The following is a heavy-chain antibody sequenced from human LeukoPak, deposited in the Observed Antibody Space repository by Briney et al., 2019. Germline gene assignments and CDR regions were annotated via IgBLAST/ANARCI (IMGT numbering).Heavy chain of an antibody. J-gene: IGHJ4*02. V-gene: IGHV3-66*01. CDR1: GFTVGSNY. D-gene: IGHD3-10*01. Sequence: QPGGSLRLSCAASGFTVGSNYMSWVRQAPGKGLEWVSVIYSGGSTYYADSVKGRFTISRDNSKNTLYLQMNSLRAEDTAVYYCARGSFPYYFDYWGQGTLVTVSS. CDR2: IYSGGST. CDR3: ARGSFPYYFDY.